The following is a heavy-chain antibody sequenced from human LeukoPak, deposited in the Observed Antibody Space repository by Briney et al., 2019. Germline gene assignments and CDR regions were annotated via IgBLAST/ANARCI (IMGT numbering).Heavy chain of an antibody. D-gene: IGHD2-8*02. J-gene: IGHJ4*02. CDR1: GGSISSGSYY. Sequence: SETLSLTCTVSGGSISSGSYYWSWIRQPPGKGLEWIGRIYTSGSTNYNPSLKSRVTMSVDTSKNQFSLKLSSVTAADTAVYYCARGFWSRYYDNWGQGTLVSVSS. CDR2: IYTSGST. CDR3: ARGFWSRYYDN. V-gene: IGHV4-61*02.